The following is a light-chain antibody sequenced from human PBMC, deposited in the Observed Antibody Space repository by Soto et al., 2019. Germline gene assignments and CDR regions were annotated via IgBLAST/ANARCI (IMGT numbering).Light chain of an antibody. CDR2: DNN. Sequence: QSVLTQPPSVSGAPGQRVTISCTGSSSNIGAGYDVHWYQHLPGTAPKLLIYDNNRRPSGIPDRFSGSKSGTSATLDITGLQTGDEADYYCGTWDSSLSAVFGGGTKLTVL. J-gene: IGLJ2*01. V-gene: IGLV1-51*01. CDR3: GTWDSSLSAV. CDR1: SSNIGAGYD.